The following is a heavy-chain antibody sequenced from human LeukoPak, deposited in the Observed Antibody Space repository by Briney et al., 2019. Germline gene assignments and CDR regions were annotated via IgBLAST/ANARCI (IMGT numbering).Heavy chain of an antibody. D-gene: IGHD3-10*01. Sequence: AGGSLRLSCAASGFAFNTYAMHWVRQAPGQGLEWVALIWHDGSHKFYSNSVRGQFTISRDNSKNTVSLQMNNLRPEDTAVYYCASEIFGSGSYPDFWGQGTLVTVSS. CDR3: ASEIFGSGSYPDF. V-gene: IGHV3-33*01. CDR2: IWHDGSHK. J-gene: IGHJ4*02. CDR1: GFAFNTYA.